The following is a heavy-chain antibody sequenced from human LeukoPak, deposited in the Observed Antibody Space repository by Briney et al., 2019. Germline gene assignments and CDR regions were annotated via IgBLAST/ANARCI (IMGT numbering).Heavy chain of an antibody. D-gene: IGHD2-2*01. CDR1: GYTFTSYG. J-gene: IGHJ4*02. CDR2: ISAYNGNT. CDR3: ARAWVDIVVVPADYNFDY. Sequence: ASVKVSCKASGYTFTSYGISWVRQAPGQGLEWMGWISAYNGNTNYAQKLQGRVTMTTDASTSTAYMELRSLRSDDTAVYYCARAWVDIVVVPADYNFDYWGQGTLVTVSS. V-gene: IGHV1-18*01.